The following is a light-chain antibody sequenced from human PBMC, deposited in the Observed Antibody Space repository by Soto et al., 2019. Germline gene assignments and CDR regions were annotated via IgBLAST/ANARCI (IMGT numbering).Light chain of an antibody. V-gene: IGLV2-14*01. CDR2: EVS. Sequence: QSVLTQPASGSGSSGQSITISCTGTSSDVGGYNYVSWYQQHPGKAPKLTIYEVSNRPSGVSSRFSGSKSGNTASLTISGLQAEDEADYYCSSYTSSYTYVFGTGTKV. J-gene: IGLJ1*01. CDR3: SSYTSSYTYV. CDR1: SSDVGGYNY.